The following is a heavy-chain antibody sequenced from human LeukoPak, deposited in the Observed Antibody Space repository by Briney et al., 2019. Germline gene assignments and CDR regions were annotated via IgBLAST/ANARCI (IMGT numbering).Heavy chain of an antibody. J-gene: IGHJ4*02. Sequence: ASVKVSCKASGYTFTGYYIHWVRQAPGQGLEWMGWINPKSGGTDFAQKFQGRVTMTRDTSISTAYMELSRLRSDDTAVYYCARVRIAVAGKYYFDYWGQGTLVTVSS. CDR1: GYTFTGYY. D-gene: IGHD6-19*01. V-gene: IGHV1-2*02. CDR2: INPKSGGT. CDR3: ARVRIAVAGKYYFDY.